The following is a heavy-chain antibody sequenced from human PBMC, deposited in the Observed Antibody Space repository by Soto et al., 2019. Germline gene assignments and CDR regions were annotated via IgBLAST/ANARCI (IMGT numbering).Heavy chain of an antibody. V-gene: IGHV1-58*02. Sequence: SVKVSCKASGYTFTSYDINWVRQATGQGLEWIGWIVVGSGNTNYAQKFQERVTITRDMSTSTTYMELSSLRSEDTAVYYCAAPYDFWSGYLLNSYYYYGMDVWGQGTTVTVSS. J-gene: IGHJ6*02. CDR2: IVVGSGNT. CDR1: GYTFTSYD. CDR3: AAPYDFWSGYLLNSYYYYGMDV. D-gene: IGHD3-3*01.